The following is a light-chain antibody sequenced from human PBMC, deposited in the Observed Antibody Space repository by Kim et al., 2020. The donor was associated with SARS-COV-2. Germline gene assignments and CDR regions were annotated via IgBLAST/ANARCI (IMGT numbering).Light chain of an antibody. CDR2: DVS. J-gene: IGLJ2*01. Sequence: SVLTQPASVSGSPGQSITISCTGTSSDVGGYNFVSWYQQHPGKAPKLMIYDVSNRPSGVSNRFSGSKSGNTASLTVSELQTEDEAHYYCTSYTTFSTLLFGGGTQLTDL. CDR3: TSYTTFSTLL. CDR1: SSDVGGYNF. V-gene: IGLV2-14*03.